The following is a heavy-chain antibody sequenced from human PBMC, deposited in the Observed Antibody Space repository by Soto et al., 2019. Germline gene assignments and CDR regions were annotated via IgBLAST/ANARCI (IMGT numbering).Heavy chain of an antibody. Sequence: QVQLQESGPGLVKPSETLSLTCTVSGGSISSYYWSWIRQPPGKGLEWIGYIYYSGSTNYNPSLQSRVTISVDTSKNQYSLKLSSVTAADTAVYYCARDAGIAAAGPYYYYGMDVWGQGTTVTVSS. V-gene: IGHV4-59*01. CDR2: IYYSGST. J-gene: IGHJ6*02. CDR3: ARDAGIAAAGPYYYYGMDV. CDR1: GGSISSYY. D-gene: IGHD6-13*01.